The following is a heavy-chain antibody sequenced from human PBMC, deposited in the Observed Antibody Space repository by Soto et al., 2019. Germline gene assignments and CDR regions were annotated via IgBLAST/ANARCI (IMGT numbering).Heavy chain of an antibody. D-gene: IGHD3-3*01. Sequence: QVQLLESGGGVVQPGRSLRLSCRPSGFIFSSFGMHWVRQAPGKGLEWLAVIRYDGSRTYYADSVKGRFTISRDNSENTLFLQMSSLRAEDTAIYYCARVKQTRGAHDSTFDYWGHGTLVTVSS. V-gene: IGHV3-33*03. J-gene: IGHJ4*01. CDR2: IRYDGSRT. CDR1: GFIFSSFG. CDR3: ARVKQTRGAHDSTFDY.